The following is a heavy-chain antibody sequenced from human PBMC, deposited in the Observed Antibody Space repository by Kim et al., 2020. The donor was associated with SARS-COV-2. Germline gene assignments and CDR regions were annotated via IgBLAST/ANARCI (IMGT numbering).Heavy chain of an antibody. CDR2: ISWNSGSI. CDR3: AKDMVRLSPAATGPGY. V-gene: IGHV3-9*01. J-gene: IGHJ4*02. Sequence: GGSLRLSCAASGFTFDDYAMHWVRQAPGKGLEWVSGISWNSGSIGYADSVKGRFTISRDNAKNSLYLQMNSLRAEDTALYYCAKDMVRLSPAATGPGYWGQGTLVTVSS. D-gene: IGHD2-2*01. CDR1: GFTFDDYA.